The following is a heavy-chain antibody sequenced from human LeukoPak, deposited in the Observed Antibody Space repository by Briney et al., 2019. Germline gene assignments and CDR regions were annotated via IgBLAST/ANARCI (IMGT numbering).Heavy chain of an antibody. D-gene: IGHD3-22*01. J-gene: IGHJ3*02. CDR2: LDFEDGET. V-gene: IGHV1-24*01. Sequence: ASERVFQKVSGHTHPELSLLGAPHAPGKGCEGGVGLDFEDGETIYAQKFQGRVTMTEDTSTDTAYMRLSSLGSEDTAVYYCATTSMIVPTYAAFDIWGQGTMVTVSS. CDR3: ATTSMIVPTYAAFDI. CDR1: GHTHPELS.